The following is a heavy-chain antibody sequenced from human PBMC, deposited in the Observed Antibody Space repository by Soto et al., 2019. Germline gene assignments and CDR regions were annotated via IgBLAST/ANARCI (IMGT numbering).Heavy chain of an antibody. D-gene: IGHD6-6*01. Sequence: PGRSLRLSCAASGFTFSSCGMHWVRQAPGKGLEWVAVISYDGSNKYYADSVKGRFTISRDNSKNTLYLQMNSLRADDTAVYYCARDISLEAARSSRWFHTCGQGTLVTVSA. CDR1: GFTFSSCG. V-gene: IGHV3-30*03. CDR3: ARDISLEAARSSRWFHT. CDR2: ISYDGSNK. J-gene: IGHJ5*02.